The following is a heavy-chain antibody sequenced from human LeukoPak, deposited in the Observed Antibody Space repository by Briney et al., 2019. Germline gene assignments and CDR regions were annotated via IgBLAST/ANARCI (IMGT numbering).Heavy chain of an antibody. CDR1: GFTFSNYA. D-gene: IGHD3-22*01. Sequence: GGSLRLSCAASGFTFSNYAMRWVRQAPGKGLEWVSGISGSGDSTYYADSVKGRFTISRDNSKNTLYLQMNSLRAEDTAVYYCARHVVALGFDYWGQGTLVTVSS. J-gene: IGHJ4*02. CDR2: ISGSGDST. V-gene: IGHV3-23*01. CDR3: ARHVVALGFDY.